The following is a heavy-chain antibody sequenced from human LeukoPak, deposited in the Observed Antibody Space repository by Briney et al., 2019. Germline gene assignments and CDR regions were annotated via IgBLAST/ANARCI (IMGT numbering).Heavy chain of an antibody. V-gene: IGHV1-18*01. CDR3: ARCPQGKDYYYDSSGYYPVGY. Sequence: GASVKVSCKASGYTFTSYGISWVRQAPGQGLEWMGWISAYNGNTNYAQKLQGRVTMTTDTSTSTAYMELRSLRSDDTAVYYCARCPQGKDYYYDSSGYYPVGYWGQGTLVTVSS. J-gene: IGHJ4*02. CDR2: ISAYNGNT. D-gene: IGHD3-22*01. CDR1: GYTFTSYG.